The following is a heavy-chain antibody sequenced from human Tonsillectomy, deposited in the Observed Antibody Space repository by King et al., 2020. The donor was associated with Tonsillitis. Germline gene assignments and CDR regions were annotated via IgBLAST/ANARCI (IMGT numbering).Heavy chain of an antibody. CDR2: ISYDGSNK. V-gene: IGHV3-30*18. J-gene: IGHJ4*02. Sequence: VQLVESGGGVVQPGRSLRISCAASGFTFSSYGMHWVRQAPGKGLEWVAVISYDGSNKYYADSVKGRFTISRDNSKNTLYLQMNSLRAEDTAVYYCAKQRFLEWLFPLYWGQGTLVTVCS. CDR1: GFTFSSYG. CDR3: AKQRFLEWLFPLY. D-gene: IGHD3-3*01.